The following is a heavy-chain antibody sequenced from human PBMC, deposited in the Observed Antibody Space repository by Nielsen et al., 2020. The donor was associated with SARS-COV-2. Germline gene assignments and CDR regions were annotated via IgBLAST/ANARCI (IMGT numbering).Heavy chain of an antibody. D-gene: IGHD1-26*01. J-gene: IGHJ4*02. CDR1: GFTFNIYA. CDR3: AKELRGTYFRGGFDY. Sequence: GESLKISCIASGFTFNIYAMAWVRRTPGRGLQWVSGISASGGSTYYTDSVKGRFAVSRDNSKNTLYLQMNGLRAEDTAVYYCAKELRGTYFRGGFDYWGQGTLVTVSS. V-gene: IGHV3-23*01. CDR2: ISASGGST.